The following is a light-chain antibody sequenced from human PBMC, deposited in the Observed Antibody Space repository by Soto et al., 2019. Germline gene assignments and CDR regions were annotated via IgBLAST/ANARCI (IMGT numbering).Light chain of an antibody. CDR3: QSYDSSLRGWV. Sequence: QPVLTQPPSVSGAPGQRVTISCTGSSSNIGAGYDVHWYQQLPGTAPKLLIYGNSNRPSGVPDRFSGSKSGTSASLAITGLQAEDEADYYCQSYDSSLRGWVFGGGTKLT. CDR1: SSNIGAGYD. CDR2: GNS. V-gene: IGLV1-40*01. J-gene: IGLJ3*02.